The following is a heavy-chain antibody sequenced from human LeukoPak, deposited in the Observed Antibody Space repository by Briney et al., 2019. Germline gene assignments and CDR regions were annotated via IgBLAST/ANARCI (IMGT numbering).Heavy chain of an antibody. Sequence: NPSETLSLTCAVSGGSISSSDYYWGWIRQPPGKGLEWIASIYYTGTTHYNPSLKSRVTMSVDTSRNQFSLKLSSVTAADTAVYYCARVNTQGVPSPWGQGILVTVSS. J-gene: IGHJ5*02. CDR3: ARVNTQGVPSP. D-gene: IGHD3-16*01. CDR1: GGSISSSDYY. V-gene: IGHV4-39*01. CDR2: IYYTGTT.